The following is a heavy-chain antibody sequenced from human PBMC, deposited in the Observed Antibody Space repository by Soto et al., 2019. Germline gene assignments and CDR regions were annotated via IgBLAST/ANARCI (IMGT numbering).Heavy chain of an antibody. CDR2: IRRDGGEM. V-gene: IGHV3-7*03. CDR1: GFSFESYW. CDR3: ARSIAARLPYFDS. J-gene: IGHJ4*02. D-gene: IGHD6-6*01. Sequence: EVQLVESGGALVQPGGSLRLSCAASGFSFESYWMTWVRQAPGKGLEWMANIRRDGGEMYYLDSGKGRFTISRDNAKNSVYLEMDSLRTEDTAVYYCARSIAARLPYFDSWGQGTLVTVSS.